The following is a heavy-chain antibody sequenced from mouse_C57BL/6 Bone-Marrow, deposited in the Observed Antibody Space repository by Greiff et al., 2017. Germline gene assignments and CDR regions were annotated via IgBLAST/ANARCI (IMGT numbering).Heavy chain of an antibody. CDR3: ARETAQARAWFAY. CDR1: GYTFTSYG. V-gene: IGHV1-81*01. J-gene: IGHJ3*01. CDR2: IYPRSGNT. Sequence: VQLVESGAELARPGASVKLSCKASGYTFTSYGISWVKQRTGQGLEWIGEIYPRSGNTYYNEKFKGKATLTADKSSSTAYMELRSLTSEDSAVYFCARETAQARAWFAYWGQGTLVTVSA. D-gene: IGHD3-2*02.